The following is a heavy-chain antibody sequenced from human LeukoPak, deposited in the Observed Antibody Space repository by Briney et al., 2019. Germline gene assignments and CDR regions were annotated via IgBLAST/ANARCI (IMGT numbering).Heavy chain of an antibody. CDR1: GFTFSSYA. V-gene: IGHV3-23*01. CDR2: ISGSGGST. Sequence: GGSLRLSCAASGFTFSSYAMSWVRQAPGKGLEWVSAISGSGGSTYYADSVKGRFTISRDNSKNTLYLQMNSLRAEDTAVYYCANQAVAGTGYYYYGMDVWGQGTTVTVSS. CDR3: ANQAVAGTGYYYYGMDV. D-gene: IGHD6-19*01. J-gene: IGHJ6*02.